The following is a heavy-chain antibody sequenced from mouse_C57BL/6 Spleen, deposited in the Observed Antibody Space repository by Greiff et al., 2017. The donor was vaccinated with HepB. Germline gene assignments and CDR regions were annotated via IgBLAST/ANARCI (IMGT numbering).Heavy chain of an antibody. CDR3: ARRHYGSYWYFDV. CDR2: INPNNGGT. D-gene: IGHD1-1*01. Sequence: EVQLQQSGPELVKPGASVKISCKASGYTFTDYYMNWVKQSHGKSLEWIGDINPNNGGTSYNQKFKGKATLTVDKSSSTAYMELRSLTSEDSAVYYCARRHYGSYWYFDVGGTGTTVTVSS. V-gene: IGHV1-26*01. CDR1: GYTFTDYY. J-gene: IGHJ1*03.